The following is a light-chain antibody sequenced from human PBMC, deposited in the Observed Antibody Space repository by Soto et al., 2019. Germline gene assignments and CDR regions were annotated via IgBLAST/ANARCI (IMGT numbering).Light chain of an antibody. CDR2: AAS. Sequence: AIQMTQSPSSLSASVGDRVTITCRASQGIRNDLGWYQQKPGKAPKLLIYAASSLQSGVPSRFSGSGSGTDFTLTIRSLHPQDFATYSCLQDYNYPRTFGQGTKVDI. CDR1: QGIRND. CDR3: LQDYNYPRT. J-gene: IGKJ1*01. V-gene: IGKV1-6*01.